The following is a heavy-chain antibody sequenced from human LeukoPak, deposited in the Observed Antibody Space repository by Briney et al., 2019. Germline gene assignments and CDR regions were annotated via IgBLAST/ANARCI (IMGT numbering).Heavy chain of an antibody. CDR1: GGSISSYY. D-gene: IGHD5-18*01. J-gene: IGHJ4*02. CDR3: ARVLGYTAMVLDY. Sequence: PSETLSLTCTVSGGSISSYYWSWIRQPPGKELGWIEYIYYSGSTNYNPSLKSRVTMSVDTSKNQFSLKLSSVTAADTALYYCARVLGYTAMVLDYWGQGTLVTVSS. V-gene: IGHV4-59*01. CDR2: IYYSGST.